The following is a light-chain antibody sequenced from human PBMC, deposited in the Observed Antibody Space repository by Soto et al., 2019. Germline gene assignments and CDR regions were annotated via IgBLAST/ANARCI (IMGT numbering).Light chain of an antibody. Sequence: EIVMTQSPATLSVSPGERATLSCRASQSVNINLAWYQQKPGQAPRLLIYGTSTRATGVPARFSGSGSGTEFTLTISNLQSEDFAVYYRQQYNDWPPLTFGGGTMVDIK. V-gene: IGKV3-15*01. J-gene: IGKJ4*01. CDR3: QQYNDWPPLT. CDR2: GTS. CDR1: QSVNIN.